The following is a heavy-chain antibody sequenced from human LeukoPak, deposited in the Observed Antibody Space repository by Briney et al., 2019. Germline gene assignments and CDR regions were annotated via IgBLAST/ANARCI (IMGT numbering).Heavy chain of an antibody. D-gene: IGHD1-1*01. CDR1: GFTFSSYA. J-gene: IGHJ4*02. V-gene: IGHV3-23*01. CDR2: ISGSGGST. CDR3: ARVFRTGTFPYDY. Sequence: PGGSLRLSCAASGFTFSSYAMSWVRQAPGKGLEWVSAISGSGGSTYYADSVKGRFTISRDNAKNSLYLQMNSLRAEDTAVYYCARVFRTGTFPYDYWGQGTLVTVSS.